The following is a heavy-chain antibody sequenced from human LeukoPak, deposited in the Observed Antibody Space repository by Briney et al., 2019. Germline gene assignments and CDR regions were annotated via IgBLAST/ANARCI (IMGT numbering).Heavy chain of an antibody. CDR3: AKDRWEQWLGVSYYDYGMDV. CDR2: ISGGGGRP. D-gene: IGHD6-19*01. V-gene: IGHV3-23*01. Sequence: PGGSLRLSCAASGFPFSSCAMSWVPQAPGKGLEWVSAISGGGGRPKYADSVEGRFTISRDNPKNTLYLEMNHLRVEDTAVYYCAKDRWEQWLGVSYYDYGMDVWGKGTTVTVSS. J-gene: IGHJ6*04. CDR1: GFPFSSCA.